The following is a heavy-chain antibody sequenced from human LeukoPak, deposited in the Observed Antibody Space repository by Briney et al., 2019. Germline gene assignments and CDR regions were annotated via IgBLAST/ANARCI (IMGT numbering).Heavy chain of an antibody. D-gene: IGHD6-19*01. J-gene: IGHJ2*01. CDR1: GFTFDDYA. V-gene: IGHV3-9*01. Sequence: GGSLRLSCAASGFTFDDYAMHWVRQAPGKGLEWVSGISWNSGSIGYADSVKGRFTISRDNAKNSLYLQMNSLRAEDTAVYYCARDQGWGVRYFDLWGRGTLVTVSS. CDR2: ISWNSGSI. CDR3: ARDQGWGVRYFDL.